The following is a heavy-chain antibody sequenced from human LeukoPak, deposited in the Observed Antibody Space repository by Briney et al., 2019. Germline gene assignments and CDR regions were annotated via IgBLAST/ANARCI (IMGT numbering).Heavy chain of an antibody. CDR3: ARAVAGLDGYNGY. CDR1: GFTFSNYR. CDR2: ISSSGNDI. J-gene: IGHJ4*02. D-gene: IGHD5-24*01. Sequence: GGSLRLSCAASGFTFSNYRMNWVRPAPGKGLEWVSSISSSGNDISYADSVKGRFTISRDNGKNSLFLQLNSLRAEDTAVYYCARAVAGLDGYNGYWGQGTLVTVSS. V-gene: IGHV3-21*01.